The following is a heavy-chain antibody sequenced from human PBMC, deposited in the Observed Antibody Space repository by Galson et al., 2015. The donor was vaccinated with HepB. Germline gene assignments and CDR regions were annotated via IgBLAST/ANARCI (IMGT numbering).Heavy chain of an antibody. CDR2: ISWNSGSI. CDR3: AKVRYYDSSGPFDY. CDR1: GFTFSSYA. Sequence: SLRLSCAASGFTFSSYAMSWVRQAPGKGLEWVSGISWNSGSIGYADSVKGRFTISRDNAKNSLYLQMNSLRAEDTALYYCAKVRYYDSSGPFDYWGQGTLVTVSS. V-gene: IGHV3-9*01. D-gene: IGHD3-22*01. J-gene: IGHJ4*02.